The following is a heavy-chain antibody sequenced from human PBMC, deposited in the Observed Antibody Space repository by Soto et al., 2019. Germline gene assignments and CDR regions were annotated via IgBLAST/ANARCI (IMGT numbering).Heavy chain of an antibody. J-gene: IGHJ5*02. CDR3: AKAYYYGSGSPGPCDP. CDR2: ISGSGGST. Sequence: EVQLLESGGGLVQPGGSLRLSCAASGFTFSSYAMSWVRQAPGKGLEWVSAISGSGGSTYYADSVKGRFTISRDNSKNTLYLQMNSLRAEDTAVYYCAKAYYYGSGSPGPCDPWGQGTLVTVSS. D-gene: IGHD3-10*01. V-gene: IGHV3-23*01. CDR1: GFTFSSYA.